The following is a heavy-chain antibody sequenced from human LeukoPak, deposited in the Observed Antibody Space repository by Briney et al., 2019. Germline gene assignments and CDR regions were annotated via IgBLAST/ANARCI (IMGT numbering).Heavy chain of an antibody. Sequence: TLSLTCAVSGGSITRGSYYWTWIRQPAGKALEWIGHVFTSGNTNYNPSLKSRVTISVDTSKNQFSLKLSSVTAADTAVYYCARHKDYYYSYMDVWGKGTTVTISS. J-gene: IGHJ6*03. V-gene: IGHV4-61*09. CDR2: VFTSGNT. CDR1: GGSITRGSYY. CDR3: ARHKDYYYSYMDV.